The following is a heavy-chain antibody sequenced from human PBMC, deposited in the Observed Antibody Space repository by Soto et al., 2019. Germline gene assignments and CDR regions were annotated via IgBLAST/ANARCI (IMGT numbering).Heavy chain of an antibody. J-gene: IGHJ4*02. Sequence: GASVKVSCKASGYTFTSYAMHWVRQAPGQRLEWMGWINAGNGNTKYSQKFQGRVTITRDTSASTAYMELSSLRSEDTAVYYCARDGAPYCSGGSCSDYFDYWGQGTLVTVSS. V-gene: IGHV1-3*01. CDR1: GYTFTSYA. CDR3: ARDGAPYCSGGSCSDYFDY. D-gene: IGHD2-15*01. CDR2: INAGNGNT.